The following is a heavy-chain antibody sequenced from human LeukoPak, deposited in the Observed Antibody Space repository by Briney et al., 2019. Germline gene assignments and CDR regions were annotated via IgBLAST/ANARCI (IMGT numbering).Heavy chain of an antibody. Sequence: GQSLKISCKGSGYRFNSYWIGWVRQMPGKGPEWMGIIYPGDSETKYNPSFQGRVTISADKSVSTAYLQWSSLKASDTAIYYCARHTAGGNYYYYYMDVWGTGTPVTVSS. D-gene: IGHD6-13*01. CDR2: IYPGDSET. J-gene: IGHJ6*03. V-gene: IGHV5-51*01. CDR1: GYRFNSYW. CDR3: ARHTAGGNYYYYYMDV.